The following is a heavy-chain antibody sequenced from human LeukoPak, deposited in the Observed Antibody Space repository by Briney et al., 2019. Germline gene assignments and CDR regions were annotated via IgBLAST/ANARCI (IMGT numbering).Heavy chain of an antibody. CDR1: GFTFSTYG. J-gene: IGHJ4*02. CDR2: ISGSGGNT. D-gene: IGHD3-16*02. V-gene: IGHV3-23*01. Sequence: SGGSLRLSCAASGFTFSTYGMNWVRQAPGKGLEWVSGISGSGGNTDYADSVKGRFTISRDNSKNILYLQMNSLRAEDTAVYYCAKDGGLYGPVMITFGGIIEPFDYWGQGTLVTVSS. CDR3: AKDGGLYGPVMITFGGIIEPFDY.